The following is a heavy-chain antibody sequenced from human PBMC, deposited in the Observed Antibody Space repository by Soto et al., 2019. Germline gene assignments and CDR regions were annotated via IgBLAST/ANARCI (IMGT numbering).Heavy chain of an antibody. D-gene: IGHD3-10*01. CDR2: INAGNGNI. J-gene: IGHJ4*02. CDR3: ARGGDAYGPGVYPAY. V-gene: IGHV1-3*01. CDR1: GYTFTNYA. Sequence: ASVKVSCKASGYTFTNYAIHWVRQAPGQRLEWMGWINAGNGNIKYSQNFQGRVTITRDTSASTAYMELSSLRSEDTAIYYCARGGDAYGPGVYPAYWVREPLVTASS.